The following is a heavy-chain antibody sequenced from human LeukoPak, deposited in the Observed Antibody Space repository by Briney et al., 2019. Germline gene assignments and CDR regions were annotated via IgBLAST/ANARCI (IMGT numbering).Heavy chain of an antibody. CDR3: ARETREAGSGDHHTDSFDI. V-gene: IGHV3-74*01. J-gene: IGHJ3*02. Sequence: RGSLSCSCAASRFSFTASWRHWVRQAPGKGLVWVSRINSDASRPSYADSVKGRFTISRDNAKNTLYLHMNSLRVEDTALYYCARETREAGSGDHHTDSFDIWGQGTMVSVSS. D-gene: IGHD2-15*01. CDR1: RFSFTASW. CDR2: INSDASRP.